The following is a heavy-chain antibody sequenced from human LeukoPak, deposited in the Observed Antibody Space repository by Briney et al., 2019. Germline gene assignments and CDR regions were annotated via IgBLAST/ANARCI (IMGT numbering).Heavy chain of an antibody. CDR3: AKDRSGWYGEAPSLPNY. V-gene: IGHV3-23*01. J-gene: IGHJ4*02. CDR1: GITFSSYA. CDR2: ISGSGGST. Sequence: GGSLRLSCAASGITFSSYAMSWVRQAPGKGLEWVSAISGSGGSTYYADSVKGRFTISRDNSKNTLYLQMNSLRAEDTAVYYCAKDRSGWYGEAPSLPNYWGQGTLVTVSS. D-gene: IGHD6-19*01.